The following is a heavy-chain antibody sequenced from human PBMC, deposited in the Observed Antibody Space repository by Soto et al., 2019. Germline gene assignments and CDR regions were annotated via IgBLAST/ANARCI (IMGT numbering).Heavy chain of an antibody. J-gene: IGHJ4*02. CDR2: INNDGIDT. CDR3: VRSYKGALKY. CDR1: VFTFNSYW. V-gene: IGHV3-74*01. Sequence: VGSLRLSCASSVFTFNSYWMHCVRQSPGKWLVWVSRINNDGIDTIYADSVKGRLTISRDNAKNTLYLQMNSLGAEDTAVYYCVRSYKGALKYSGQGTFRTVS. D-gene: IGHD4-17*01.